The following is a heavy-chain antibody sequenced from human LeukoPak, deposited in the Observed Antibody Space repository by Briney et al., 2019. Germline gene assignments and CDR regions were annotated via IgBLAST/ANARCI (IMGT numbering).Heavy chain of an antibody. V-gene: IGHV1-2*02. CDR1: GYTFTGYY. Sequence: ASVKVSCKASGYTFTGYYMHWVRQAPGQGLEWMGWINPNSGGTNYAQKFQGRVTMTRDTSISTAYMELSRLRSDDTAVYYCASVSHSSSWYYYYYYMDVWGKGTTVTVSS. J-gene: IGHJ6*03. CDR3: ASVSHSSSWYYYYYYMDV. CDR2: INPNSGGT. D-gene: IGHD6-13*01.